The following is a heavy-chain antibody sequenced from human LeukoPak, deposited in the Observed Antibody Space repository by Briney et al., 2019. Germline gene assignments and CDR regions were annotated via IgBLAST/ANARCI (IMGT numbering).Heavy chain of an antibody. D-gene: IGHD6-13*01. CDR1: GFTFSSYA. Sequence: GGSLRLSCAASGFTFSSYAMSWVRQAPGKGLEWVSAIGGSGGSTYYADSVKGRFTTSRDNSKNTLYLQMNSLRAEDTAVYYCAKVTNIAAKVPNYFDYWGQGTLVTVSS. CDR3: AKVTNIAAKVPNYFDY. V-gene: IGHV3-23*01. J-gene: IGHJ4*02. CDR2: IGGSGGST.